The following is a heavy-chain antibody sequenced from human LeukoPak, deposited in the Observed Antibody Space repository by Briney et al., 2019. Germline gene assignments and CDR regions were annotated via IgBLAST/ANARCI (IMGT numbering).Heavy chain of an antibody. V-gene: IGHV1-46*01. CDR2: INPSGGST. J-gene: IGHJ4*02. CDR1: GYTFTNSY. CDR3: ARDPYDSGSYYSHFDY. Sequence: ASVKVSCKASGYTFTNSYIHWVRQAPGQGLEWMGIINPSGGSTSYPQKFQGRVTVTRDTSTSTVYMELSSLRSEDTAVYYCARDPYDSGSYYSHFDYWGQGTLVTVSS. D-gene: IGHD3-10*01.